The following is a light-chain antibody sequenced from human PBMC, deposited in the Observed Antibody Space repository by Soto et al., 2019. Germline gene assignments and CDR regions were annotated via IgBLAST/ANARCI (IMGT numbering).Light chain of an antibody. Sequence: KFMLTQPHSVSESPGKTVTISCTRSSGSIASNYVQWYQQRPGSAPTTVIYEDNQRPSGVPDRFSGSIDSSSNSASLTISELKTEDEADYYCQSYDSSMDVVFGGGTKLTVL. J-gene: IGLJ2*01. V-gene: IGLV6-57*04. CDR1: SGSIASNY. CDR2: EDN. CDR3: QSYDSSMDVV.